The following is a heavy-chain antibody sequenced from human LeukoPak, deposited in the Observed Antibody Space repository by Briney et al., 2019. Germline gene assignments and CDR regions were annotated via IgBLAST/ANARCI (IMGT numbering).Heavy chain of an antibody. D-gene: IGHD3-22*01. V-gene: IGHV3-15*01. CDR3: TTEFYYDSSGYVDY. CDR1: GFTFSNAW. J-gene: IGHJ4*02. Sequence: GGSLRLSCAASGFTFSNAWMSWVRQAPGKGLEWVGRIKSKTDGGTTDYAAPVKGRFTIARDDSKNTLYLQMNSLNTEDTAVYYCTTEFYYDSSGYVDYWGQGTLVTVSS. CDR2: IKSKTDGGTT.